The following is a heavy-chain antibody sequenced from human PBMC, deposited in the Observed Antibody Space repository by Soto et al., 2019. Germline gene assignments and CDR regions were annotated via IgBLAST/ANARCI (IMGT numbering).Heavy chain of an antibody. CDR3: ARLHNSGYEHAVVEFDY. V-gene: IGHV5-51*03. J-gene: IGHJ4*02. Sequence: EVQLVQSGAEVKKPGESLKISCQASGYSFTNYWIGWVRQMPGKGLEWMGIIYPGDSDTRYSPSFQGQVTISADKSISTAFLQWSSRKAADTAMYYCARLHNSGYEHAVVEFDYWGQGTLVTVSS. CDR2: IYPGDSDT. D-gene: IGHD5-12*01. CDR1: GYSFTNYW.